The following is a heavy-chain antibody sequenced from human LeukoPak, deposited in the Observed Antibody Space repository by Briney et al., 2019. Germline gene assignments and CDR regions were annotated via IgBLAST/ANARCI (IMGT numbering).Heavy chain of an antibody. CDR2: INSDGSST. V-gene: IGHV3-74*01. CDR3: GNLDTPMGY. D-gene: IGHD5-18*01. J-gene: IGHJ4*02. CDR1: EFTLSSYA. Sequence: GGSLRLSCAASEFTLSSYAMHWVRQAPGKGLVWVSRINSDGSSTSYADSVKGRFTISRDNAKNTLYLQMNSLRAEDTAMYYCGNLDTPMGYWGQGTLVTVSS.